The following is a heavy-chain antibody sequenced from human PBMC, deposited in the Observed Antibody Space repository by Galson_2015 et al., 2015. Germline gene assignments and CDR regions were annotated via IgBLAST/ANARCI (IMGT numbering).Heavy chain of an antibody. CDR1: GFTFSSYG. CDR2: IWYDGSNK. D-gene: IGHD6-13*01. CDR3: VRDQYSSSWYYYYYGMDV. Sequence: SLRLSCAASGFTFSSYGMHWVRQAPGKGLEWVAVIWYDGSNKYYADSVKGRFTISRDNSKNTLYLQMNSLRAEDMVVYYCVRDQYSSSWYYYYYGMDVSGQGTTVNVSS. V-gene: IGHV3-33*01. J-gene: IGHJ6*02.